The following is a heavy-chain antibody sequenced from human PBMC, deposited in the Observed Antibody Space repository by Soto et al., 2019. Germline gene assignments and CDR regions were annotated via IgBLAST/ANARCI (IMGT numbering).Heavy chain of an antibody. CDR3: AKVSGGLGYFDL. V-gene: IGHV3-23*01. J-gene: IGHJ2*01. CDR1: GFIFSDYA. Sequence: EAHLLESGGGLARPVGSLRLSCVASGFIFSDYAMTWIRPSPGKGLEWVATIRATGGNIQYRESLKGRFTISRDNSKKMVYLQINVLTADDTAVYYCAKVSGGLGYFDLWGRGTLVTVSS. D-gene: IGHD3-16*01. CDR2: IRATGGNI.